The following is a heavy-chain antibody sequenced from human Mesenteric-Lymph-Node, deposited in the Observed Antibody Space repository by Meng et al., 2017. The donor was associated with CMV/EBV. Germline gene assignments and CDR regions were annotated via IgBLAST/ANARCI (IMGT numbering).Heavy chain of an antibody. CDR3: ASGAHSTSYYGPYYYSGMDV. Sequence: GGSLRLSCAASGFTFTNYNMHWVRQAPGKGLEWVSYISSSSTTKYYAESVKGRFTISRDNAKNSLYLQMNSLRAEDTAVYYCASGAHSTSYYGPYYYSGMDVWGQGTTVTVSS. V-gene: IGHV3-48*04. J-gene: IGHJ6*02. D-gene: IGHD2-2*01. CDR1: GFTFTNYN. CDR2: ISSSSTTK.